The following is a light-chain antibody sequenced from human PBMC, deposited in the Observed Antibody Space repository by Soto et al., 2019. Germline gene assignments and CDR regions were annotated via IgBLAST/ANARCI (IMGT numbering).Light chain of an antibody. Sequence: QSALTQPASVSGSPGQSITISCTATSRDVGAYKYVSWYQQHPGKAPKLIIYEVHSRPSGVSNRFSGSKSGNTASLTISGLQAEDEADYYCFSYAYCSNGFGSGTKVTVL. V-gene: IGLV2-14*01. J-gene: IGLJ1*01. CDR1: SRDVGAYKY. CDR2: EVH. CDR3: FSYAYCSNG.